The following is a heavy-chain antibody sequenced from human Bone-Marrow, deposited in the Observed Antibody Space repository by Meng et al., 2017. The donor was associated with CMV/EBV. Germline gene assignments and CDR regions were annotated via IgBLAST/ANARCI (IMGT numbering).Heavy chain of an antibody. D-gene: IGHD7-27*01. CDR3: GRDLTGERDQ. CDR1: GLTFSSYW. V-gene: IGHV3-74*03. Sequence: VQRVDAGGGLVMPGWSLDRSCSDSGLTFSSYWMHWVRQVPGGGLVWVSRINTDGSFTSYADSVRGRFTISRDNAKNTLYLQMNSLRVDDSAVYYCGRDLTGERDQWGQGTLVTVSS. CDR2: INTDGSFT. J-gene: IGHJ4*02.